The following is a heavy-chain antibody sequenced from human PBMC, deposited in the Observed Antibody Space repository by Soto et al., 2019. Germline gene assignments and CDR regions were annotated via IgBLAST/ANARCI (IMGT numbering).Heavy chain of an antibody. J-gene: IGHJ5*02. D-gene: IGHD2-2*01. CDR1: GGSFSGYY. CDR2: INHSGST. V-gene: IGHV4-34*01. Sequence: PSETLSLTCAVYGGSFSGYYWSWIRQPPGKGLEWIGEINHSGSTNYNPSIKSRVTISVDTSKNQFSLKLSSVTAADTAVYYCARTPLSDCSSTSCNNWFDPWGQGTLVTVSS. CDR3: ARTPLSDCSSTSCNNWFDP.